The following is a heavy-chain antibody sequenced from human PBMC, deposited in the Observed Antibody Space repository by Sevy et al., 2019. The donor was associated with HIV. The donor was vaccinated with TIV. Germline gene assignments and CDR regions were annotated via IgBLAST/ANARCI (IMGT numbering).Heavy chain of an antibody. Sequence: GGSLRLSCAASGFTFSSYWMSWVRQAPGKGLEWVANIKQDGSEKYYVDSVKGRFTISRDNAKNSLYLQMNSLRAEDTAVYYCASTLIVVVPAAHGDGGFGAFDIWGQGTMVTVSS. D-gene: IGHD2-2*01. J-gene: IGHJ3*02. CDR3: ASTLIVVVPAAHGDGGFGAFDI. CDR2: IKQDGSEK. V-gene: IGHV3-7*01. CDR1: GFTFSSYW.